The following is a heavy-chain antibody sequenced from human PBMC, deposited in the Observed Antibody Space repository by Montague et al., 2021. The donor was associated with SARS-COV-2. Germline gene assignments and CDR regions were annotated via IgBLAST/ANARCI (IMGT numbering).Heavy chain of an antibody. D-gene: IGHD2-2*01. CDR3: ASSIVVVPAAIGRGRPFYGMDV. J-gene: IGHJ6*02. CDR2: IYPGDSDT. CDR1: GYSFTSYW. V-gene: IGHV5-51*01. Sequence: QSGAEVKKPGESLKISCKGSGYSFTSYWIGWVRQMPGKGLEWMGIIYPGDSDTRYSPSFQGQVTISADKSISTAYLQWSSLKASDTAMYYCASSIVVVPAAIGRGRPFYGMDVWGQGTTVTVSS.